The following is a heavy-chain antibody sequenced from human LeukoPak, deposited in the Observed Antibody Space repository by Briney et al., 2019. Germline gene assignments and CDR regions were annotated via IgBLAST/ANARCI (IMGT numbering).Heavy chain of an antibody. D-gene: IGHD1-1*01. Sequence: ASVKVSCKASGYSFTGYFMHRVRQAPGQGLEWMGGINPNGGGTNSAQKFQGRVTMTRDTSISTAYMELSRLRSDDTAVFYCARQADNDWFDSWGQGTLVTVS. CDR3: ARQADNDWFDS. CDR2: INPNGGGT. V-gene: IGHV1-2*02. J-gene: IGHJ5*01. CDR1: GYSFTGYF.